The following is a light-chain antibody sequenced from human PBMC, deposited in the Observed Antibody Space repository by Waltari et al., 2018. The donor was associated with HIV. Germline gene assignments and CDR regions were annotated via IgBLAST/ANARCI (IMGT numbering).Light chain of an antibody. CDR2: GTS. CDR1: EDVGHN. CDR3: LQNSSLLFS. Sequence: DIQMTQSPASLSASVGDRAVITCRASEDVGHNVAWYQKKSGKAPKRRIYGTSTLQRGAPTRFSGRGFGTEFTLTINNLQADDVGLYWCLQNSSLLFSFGPGTGLEIK. J-gene: IGKJ2*03. V-gene: IGKV1-17*02.